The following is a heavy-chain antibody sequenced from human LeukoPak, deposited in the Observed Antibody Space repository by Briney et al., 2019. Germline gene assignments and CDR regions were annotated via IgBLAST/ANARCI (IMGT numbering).Heavy chain of an antibody. CDR2: IYYSGST. Sequence: SETLSLTCTVSGDRISSYYWSWIRQPPGKGLEWIGYIYYSGSTNYNPSLKSRVTISVDTSKNQFSLKLSSVTAADTAVYYCARHMPPYYFDYWGQGTLVTVSS. CDR3: ARHMPPYYFDY. D-gene: IGHD2-2*01. V-gene: IGHV4-59*08. CDR1: GDRISSYY. J-gene: IGHJ4*02.